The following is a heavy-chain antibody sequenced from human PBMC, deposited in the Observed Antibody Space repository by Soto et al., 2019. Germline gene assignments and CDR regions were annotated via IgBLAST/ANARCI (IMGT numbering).Heavy chain of an antibody. V-gene: IGHV4-30-2*01. J-gene: IGHJ6*02. Sequence: SETLSLTCAVSGGSISSGGYTWSWIRQPPGKGLEWIGYIYHSGSTYYNPSLKRRVTISVDRSKNQFSLKLSSVTAADTAVYYGARGYLANYYYYGMDVWGQGTTVTVSS. CDR2: IYHSGST. CDR1: GGSISSGGYT. CDR3: ARGYLANYYYYGMDV. D-gene: IGHD3-10*01.